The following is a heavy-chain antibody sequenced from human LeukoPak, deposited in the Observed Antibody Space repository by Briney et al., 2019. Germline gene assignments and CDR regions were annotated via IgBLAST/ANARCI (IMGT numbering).Heavy chain of an antibody. V-gene: IGHV3-30*18. CDR2: ISYDGSNK. CDR1: GFTFSSYG. D-gene: IGHD5-18*01. Sequence: GGSLRLSCAASGFTFSSYGMHWVRQAPGKGLEWVAVISYDGSNKYYADSVKGRFTISRDNSKNTLYLQMNSLRAEDTAVYYCAKGAYSYGYFDLWGRGTLVTVSS. J-gene: IGHJ2*01. CDR3: AKGAYSYGYFDL.